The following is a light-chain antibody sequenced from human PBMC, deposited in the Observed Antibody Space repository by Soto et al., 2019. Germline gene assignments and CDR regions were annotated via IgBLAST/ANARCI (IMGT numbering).Light chain of an antibody. Sequence: DIQMTQSPSTLSASIGDRVTITCRASQNIDTWLAWYHQKPGQDPNLLIYKASILQIGVPSRFRGSGSGTEFSLTINSLQPDDFATYYCQQYKSVPYTFGQGNKLEI. J-gene: IGKJ2*01. CDR2: KAS. V-gene: IGKV1-5*03. CDR1: QNIDTW. CDR3: QQYKSVPYT.